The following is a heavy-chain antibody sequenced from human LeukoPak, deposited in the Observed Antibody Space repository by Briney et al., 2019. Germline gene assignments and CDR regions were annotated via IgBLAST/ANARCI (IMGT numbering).Heavy chain of an antibody. CDR3: AGSVAGHLDTFDI. CDR2: VYYSGST. CDR1: GGSISSGGYS. J-gene: IGHJ3*02. V-gene: IGHV4-30-2*03. Sequence: SETLSLTCAVSGGSISSGGYSWSWIRQPPGKGLEWIGSVYYSGSTYYNPSLKSRVTISVDTSRNQFSLKLSSVTAADTAVYYCAGSVAGHLDTFDIWGQGTMVTVSS. D-gene: IGHD6-19*01.